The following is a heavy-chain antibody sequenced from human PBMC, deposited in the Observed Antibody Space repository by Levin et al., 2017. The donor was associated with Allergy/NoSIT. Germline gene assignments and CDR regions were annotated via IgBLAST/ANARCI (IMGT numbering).Heavy chain of an antibody. CDR3: ARPSGRGYSSRGSDY. CDR1: GYSFTNYW. V-gene: IGHV5-51*01. CDR2: IYPGDSDT. J-gene: IGHJ4*02. D-gene: IGHD6-13*01. Sequence: PGGSLRLSCKGSGYSFTNYWIGWVRQMPGKGLEWMGIIYPGDSDTRYSPSFQGQVTISADKSISTAYLQWSSLKASDTAIYFCARPSGRGYSSRGSDYWGQGTLVTVSS.